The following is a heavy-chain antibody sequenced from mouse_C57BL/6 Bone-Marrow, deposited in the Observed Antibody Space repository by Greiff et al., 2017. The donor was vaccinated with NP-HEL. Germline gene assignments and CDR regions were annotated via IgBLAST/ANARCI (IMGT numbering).Heavy chain of an antibody. D-gene: IGHD2-4*01. CDR1: GYTFTSYW. V-gene: IGHV1-52*01. CDR2: IDPSDSET. J-gene: IGHJ3*01. CDR3: ARRGNDYDAAWFAY. Sequence: VQLQQPGAELVRPGSSVKLSCKASGYTFTSYWMHWVKQRPIQGLEWIGNIDPSDSETHYNQKFKDKATLTVDKSSSTAYMQRSSLTSEDSAVYYCARRGNDYDAAWFAYWGQGTLVTVSA.